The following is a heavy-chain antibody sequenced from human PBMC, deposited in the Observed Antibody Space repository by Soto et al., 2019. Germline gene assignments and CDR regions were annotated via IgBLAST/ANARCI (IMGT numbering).Heavy chain of an antibody. CDR1: GFTFSNAW. CDR2: IKSKTDGGTT. D-gene: IGHD2-15*01. J-gene: IGHJ5*02. Sequence: EVQLVESGGGLVKPGGSLRLSCAASGFTFSNAWMSWVRQAPGKGLEWVGSIKSKTDGGTTDYAAPVKGRFTISRDDSKNTLYLQMNSLKTEDTAVYYCTTDRYCSGGSCYWFDPWGQGTLVTVSS. CDR3: TTDRYCSGGSCYWFDP. V-gene: IGHV3-15*01.